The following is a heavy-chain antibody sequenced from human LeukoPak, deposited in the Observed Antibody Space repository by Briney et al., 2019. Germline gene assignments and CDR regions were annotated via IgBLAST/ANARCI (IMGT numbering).Heavy chain of an antibody. D-gene: IGHD6-13*01. Sequence: GGSLRLSCAASGFSVSAYWMSWVRQAPGKGLEWVANINEAGSEKTYADSVKGRFTISRDNAKNSLYLEMNSVRAEDTAVYYGGRWGVEAGIDDWGQGTLVIVSS. V-gene: IGHV3-7*01. J-gene: IGHJ4*02. CDR3: GRWGVEAGIDD. CDR1: GFSVSAYW. CDR2: INEAGSEK.